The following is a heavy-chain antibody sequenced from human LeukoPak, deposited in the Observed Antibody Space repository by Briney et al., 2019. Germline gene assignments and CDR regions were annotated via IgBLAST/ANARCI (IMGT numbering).Heavy chain of an antibody. J-gene: IGHJ3*02. CDR3: ARGSYGEVAFDI. CDR2: ISGNKGDT. Sequence: ASVKVSCKASGYPFTSFGISWVRQAPGQGLEWMVCISGNKGDTIYAQKVQGRVTMTTDRSTSTTHMELRSLRPDDTAVYYCARGSYGEVAFDIWGQGTMVTVPS. CDR1: GYPFTSFG. D-gene: IGHD4-17*01. V-gene: IGHV1-18*01.